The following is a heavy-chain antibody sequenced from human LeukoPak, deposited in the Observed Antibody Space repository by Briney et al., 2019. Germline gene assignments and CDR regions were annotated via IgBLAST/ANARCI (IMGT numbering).Heavy chain of an antibody. Sequence: SETLSLTCTVSGGSIGSHYWNWIRQPPGKGLEWIGYIYYSGRTNYNPSLKSRVTISVDTSKSQFSLNLASVTAADTAVYYCSRGSGPFSPFGHWGQGTLVAVTS. CDR2: IYYSGRT. J-gene: IGHJ4*02. CDR3: SRGSGPFSPFGH. V-gene: IGHV4-59*11. CDR1: GGSIGSHY. D-gene: IGHD1-26*01.